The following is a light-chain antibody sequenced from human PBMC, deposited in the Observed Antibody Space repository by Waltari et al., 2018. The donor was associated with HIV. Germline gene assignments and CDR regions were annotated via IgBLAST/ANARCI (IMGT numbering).Light chain of an antibody. CDR3: QQYRAYPLT. V-gene: IGKV1-16*02. J-gene: IGKJ4*01. Sequence: DIQLTQSPSSLSASVGDRVTITCRAGQDVSNYLAWFQQKPGEPPKSLIYAASSLQSGVPSKFSGSGSGTHFALTISSLQPEDFATYYCQQYRAYPLTFGGGTNVE. CDR1: QDVSNY. CDR2: AAS.